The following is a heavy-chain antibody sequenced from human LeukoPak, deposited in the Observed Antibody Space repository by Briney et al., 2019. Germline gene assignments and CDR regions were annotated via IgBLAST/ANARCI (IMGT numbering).Heavy chain of an antibody. Sequence: GGSLRLSCAASGFTSCDYGMSWGRQAPGPGLEWFSAIDRTGTSTGYTASANARFTISRDNAQTTLYLQMNSPRAPVPALYSCARRRGEGSRSWYFELWGRGTLVTVSS. J-gene: IGHJ2*01. CDR3: ARRRGEGSRSWYFEL. CDR2: IDRTGTST. CDR1: GFTSCDYG. V-gene: IGHV3-20*04.